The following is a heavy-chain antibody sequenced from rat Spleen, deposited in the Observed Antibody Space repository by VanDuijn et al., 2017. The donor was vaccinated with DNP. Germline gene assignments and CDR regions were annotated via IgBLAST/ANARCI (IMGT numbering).Heavy chain of an antibody. CDR3: AKDIFYYDGSYYFDY. V-gene: IGHV5-20*01. D-gene: IGHD1-12*02. CDR1: GFTFSDYG. CDR2: ISYDGGSP. J-gene: IGHJ2*01. Sequence: EVQLVESGGGLVQPGRSMKLSCSASGFTFSDYGMAWVLQAPTKSLEWVASISYDGGSPYYRDSVKGRFTISRDNAKSTLYLQMESLRSEDTATYYCAKDIFYYDGSYYFDYWGQGVMVTVSS.